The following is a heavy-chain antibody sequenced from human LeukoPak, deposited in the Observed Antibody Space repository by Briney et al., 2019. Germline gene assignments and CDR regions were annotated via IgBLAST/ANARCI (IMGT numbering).Heavy chain of an antibody. V-gene: IGHV1-69*13. D-gene: IGHD3-3*01. CDR2: IIPIFGTA. CDR1: GGTFSSYA. J-gene: IGHJ3*02. CDR3: ARDRNTIFGVVFYAFDI. Sequence: GASVKVSCKASGGTFSSYAISWVRQAPGQGLEWMGGIIPIFGTANYAQKFQGRVTITADESTSTAYMELSSLRSEDTAVYYCARDRNTIFGVVFYAFDIWGQGTMVTVSS.